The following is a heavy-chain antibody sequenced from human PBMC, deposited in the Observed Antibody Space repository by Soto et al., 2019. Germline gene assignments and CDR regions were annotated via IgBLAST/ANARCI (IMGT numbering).Heavy chain of an antibody. J-gene: IGHJ6*02. Sequence: GGSLRLSCAASGFTFGSYAMSWVRQAPGKGLEWVSAISGSGGNTYYADSVKGRFTISRDNSKNTLYLQMNSLRAEDTAVYYCTIFGVVNYYYGMDVWGQGTTVTVSS. CDR1: GFTFGSYA. D-gene: IGHD3-3*01. CDR2: ISGSGGNT. CDR3: TIFGVVNYYYGMDV. V-gene: IGHV3-23*01.